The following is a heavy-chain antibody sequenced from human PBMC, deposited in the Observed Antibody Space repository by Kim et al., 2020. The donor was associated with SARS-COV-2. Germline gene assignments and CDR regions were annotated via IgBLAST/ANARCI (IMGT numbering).Heavy chain of an antibody. D-gene: IGHD3-9*01. J-gene: IGHJ5*02. Sequence: GGSLRLSCAASGFTVSSNYMSWVRQAPGKGLEWVSVIYSGGSTYYADSVKGRFTISRDNSKNTLYLQMNSLRAEDTAVYYCASLFFDSTHNWFDPWGQGTLVTVSS. CDR1: GFTVSSNY. CDR2: IYSGGST. V-gene: IGHV3-66*02. CDR3: ASLFFDSTHNWFDP.